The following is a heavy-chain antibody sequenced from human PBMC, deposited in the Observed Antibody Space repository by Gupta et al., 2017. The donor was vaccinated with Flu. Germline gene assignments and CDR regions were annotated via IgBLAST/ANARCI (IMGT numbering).Heavy chain of an antibody. D-gene: IGHD3-22*01. CDR1: GFTLSNND. J-gene: IGHJ6*02. Sequence: EVQLVESGGGVVQPGGSLRLSCAASGFTLSNNDMTWLRQATGKGLEWVSAINAAGDTYYPYSVKGRCHISRENAENYLYLQMNSLRAGDTAVYYCARETPYDTSGDGMDVWGQVITVTVSS. CDR2: INAAGDT. V-gene: IGHV3-13*01. CDR3: ARETPYDTSGDGMDV.